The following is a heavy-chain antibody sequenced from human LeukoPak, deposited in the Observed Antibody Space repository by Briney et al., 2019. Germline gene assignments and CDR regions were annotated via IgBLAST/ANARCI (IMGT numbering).Heavy chain of an antibody. CDR1: GYTFTSYG. CDR3: AREHTGTIRFDP. D-gene: IGHD1-7*01. CDR2: ISVYNGHT. Sequence: GASVKVSCKASGYTFTSYGISWVRQAPGQGLEWMGWISVYNGHTNYAQKLQDRVTMTTETSTSTAYMELRSLRSDDTAVYYCAREHTGTIRFDPWGQGTLVTVSS. J-gene: IGHJ5*02. V-gene: IGHV1-18*01.